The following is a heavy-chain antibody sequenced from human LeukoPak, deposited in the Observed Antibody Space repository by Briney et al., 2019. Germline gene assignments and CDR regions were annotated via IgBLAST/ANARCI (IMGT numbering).Heavy chain of an antibody. J-gene: IGHJ4*02. Sequence: GGSLRLSGAASGFTISFYWMSWVRQAPGKGLEWVANINQVASEKNYVDSVKGRFTISRDNAKNSLYLQMNSVRAEDTAMYYCVRDGGYYGPDSWGQGALVSVSS. V-gene: IGHV3-7*04. CDR3: VRDGGYYGPDS. D-gene: IGHD3-10*01. CDR1: GFTISFYW. CDR2: INQVASEK.